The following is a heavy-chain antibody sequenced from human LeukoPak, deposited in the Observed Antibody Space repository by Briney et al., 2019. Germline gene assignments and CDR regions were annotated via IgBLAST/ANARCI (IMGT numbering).Heavy chain of an antibody. CDR2: IYYSGST. Sequence: SETLSLTCTVSGGSISSNNYYWGWIRQPPGKGLEWIGSIYYSGSTYYNPSLKSRVTISVDTSKNQFSLKLSSVTAADTAVYYCARQKGGSNWFDPWGQGTLVTVSS. CDR3: ARQKGGSNWFDP. J-gene: IGHJ5*02. V-gene: IGHV4-39*07. CDR1: GGSISSNNYY.